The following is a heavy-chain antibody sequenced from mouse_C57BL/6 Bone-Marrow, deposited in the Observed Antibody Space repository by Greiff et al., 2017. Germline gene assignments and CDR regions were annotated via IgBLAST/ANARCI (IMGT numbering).Heavy chain of an antibody. CDR1: GFSLTSYG. Sequence: VKLQESGPGLVQPSQSLSITCTVSGFSLTSYGVHWVRQSPGKGLEWLGVIWSGGSTDYNAAFISRLSISTDNSKSQVFFKMNSLQADDTAIYYCASHYYGSMWFAYWGQGTLVTVTA. D-gene: IGHD1-1*01. V-gene: IGHV2-2*01. J-gene: IGHJ3*01. CDR2: IWSGGST. CDR3: ASHYYGSMWFAY.